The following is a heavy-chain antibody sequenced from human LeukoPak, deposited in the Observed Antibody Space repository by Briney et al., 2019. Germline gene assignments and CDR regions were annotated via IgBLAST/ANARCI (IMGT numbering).Heavy chain of an antibody. CDR1: GGSFSGYY. D-gene: IGHD6-13*01. J-gene: IGHJ6*02. CDR2: INHSGST. CDR3: ARGTSISYSSSWYVVYYGMDV. V-gene: IGHV4-34*01. Sequence: SETLSLTCAVYGGSFSGYYWSWIRHPPGKGLGWIGEINHSGSTNYNPSLKSRVTISVDTSKNQFSLKLSSVTAADTAVYYCARGTSISYSSSWYVVYYGMDVWGQGTTVTVSS.